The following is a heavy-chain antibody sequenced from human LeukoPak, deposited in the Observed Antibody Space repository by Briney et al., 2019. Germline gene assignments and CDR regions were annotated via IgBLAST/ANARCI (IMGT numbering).Heavy chain of an antibody. D-gene: IGHD6-13*01. CDR1: GFIFSSSG. CDR2: ISDNGGST. Sequence: GGTLRLSCAASGFIFSSSGMSWVRQAPGKGLEWVSTISDNGGSTYYPDSVKGRFTISRDNSKKTLFLQMNSLRAEDTAVYYCARAGASAGTHFDYWGQGILVTVSS. V-gene: IGHV3-23*01. CDR3: ARAGASAGTHFDY. J-gene: IGHJ4*02.